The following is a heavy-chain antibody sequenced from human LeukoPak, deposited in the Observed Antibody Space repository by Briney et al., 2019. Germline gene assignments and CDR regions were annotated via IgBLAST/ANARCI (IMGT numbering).Heavy chain of an antibody. D-gene: IGHD6-6*01. CDR3: AREADELEGAFDI. V-gene: IGHV3-30*02. Sequence: GGSLRLSCAASGFAFSAYGMHWVRQAPGKGLEWVAYIQNDESRTHYTDSVKGRFTISRDISKRTLYLQMNRLRPEDTAVYYCAREADELEGAFDIWGQGTMVTVSS. CDR2: IQNDESRT. J-gene: IGHJ3*02. CDR1: GFAFSAYG.